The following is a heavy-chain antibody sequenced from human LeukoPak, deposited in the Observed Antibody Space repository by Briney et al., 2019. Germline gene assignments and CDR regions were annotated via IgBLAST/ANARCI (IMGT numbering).Heavy chain of an antibody. CDR1: GYSFSTYW. CDR3: ARGILTFDP. D-gene: IGHD2-8*01. CDR2: IYPGDSET. Sequence: GESLKISCTASGYSFSTYWIGWMRQMPGKGLEWMGIIYPGDSETIYSPSFQGQVTISADKSTSTAYLRWSSLKASDTAIYYCARGILTFDPWGQGTLVTVSS. J-gene: IGHJ5*02. V-gene: IGHV5-51*01.